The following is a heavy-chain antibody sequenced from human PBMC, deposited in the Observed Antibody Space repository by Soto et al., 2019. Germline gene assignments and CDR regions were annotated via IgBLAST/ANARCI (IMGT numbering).Heavy chain of an antibody. CDR3: ARGHSTDCSNGVCSFFYNHEMDV. V-gene: IGHV1-2*04. CDR1: GDSFTDYH. CDR2: INPKSGGT. J-gene: IGHJ6*02. D-gene: IGHD2-8*01. Sequence: ASVKVSCKASGDSFTDYHIHCVRRAPGQVLEWLGRINPKSGGTSTAQKFQGWVTMTRDRSISTVYMELTRLRSDDTAVYFCARGHSTDCSNGVCSFFYNHEMDVWGQGTTVTVSS.